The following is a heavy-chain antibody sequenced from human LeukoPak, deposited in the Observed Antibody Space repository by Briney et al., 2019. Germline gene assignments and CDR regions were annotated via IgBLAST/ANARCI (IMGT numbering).Heavy chain of an antibody. V-gene: IGHV4-31*03. CDR3: ARDDRGAVADNSFDI. CDR1: GGSITSSGYY. J-gene: IGHJ3*02. CDR2: IYNDGTT. Sequence: PSETLSLTCTVSGGSITSSGYYWTWIRQHPGKGLEWIGYIYNDGTTYFNPSLQSRVTISIDTSMNQSSLKLSPVTAADTAVYFCARDDRGAVADNSFDIWGQGTMVTVSS. D-gene: IGHD4-23*01.